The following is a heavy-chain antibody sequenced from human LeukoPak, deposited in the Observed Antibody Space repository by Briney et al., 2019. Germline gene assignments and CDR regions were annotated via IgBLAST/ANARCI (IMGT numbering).Heavy chain of an antibody. Sequence: SVKVSCKASGGTFISYATSWVRQAPGQGLEWMGGIIPIFGTANYAQKFQGRVSITADESTSTAYMELSSLRSEDTAVYYCARDARYSSSWSLYYYYYGMDVWGQGTTVTVSS. CDR1: GGTFISYA. CDR2: IIPIFGTA. D-gene: IGHD6-13*01. V-gene: IGHV1-69*13. J-gene: IGHJ6*02. CDR3: ARDARYSSSWSLYYYYYGMDV.